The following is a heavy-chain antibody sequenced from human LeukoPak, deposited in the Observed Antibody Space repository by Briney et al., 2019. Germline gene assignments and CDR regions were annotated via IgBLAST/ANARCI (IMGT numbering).Heavy chain of an antibody. Sequence: GGSLRLSCAASGFTFSSYGMHWVRQAPGKGLEWVAVISYDGSNKYYADSVKGRFAISRDNSKNTLYLQMNSLRAEDTAVYYCTRDSSLFFVVVPAAMIGGYYYYYGMDVWGQGTTVTVSS. CDR2: ISYDGSNK. J-gene: IGHJ6*02. D-gene: IGHD2-2*01. CDR1: GFTFSSYG. V-gene: IGHV3-30*03. CDR3: TRDSSLFFVVVPAAMIGGYYYYYGMDV.